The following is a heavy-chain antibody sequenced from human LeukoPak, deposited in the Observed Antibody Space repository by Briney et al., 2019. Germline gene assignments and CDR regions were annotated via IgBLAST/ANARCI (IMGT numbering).Heavy chain of an antibody. J-gene: IGHJ6*03. CDR3: ARGKRTGYRGYYYYYYMDV. Sequence: SETLSLTCAVYGGSFSGYYWSWIRQPPGKGLEWIGEINHSGSTNYNPSLKSRVTISVDTSKNQFSLKLSSVTAADTAVHYCARGKRTGYRGYYYYYYMDVWGKGTTVTVSS. V-gene: IGHV4-34*01. CDR1: GGSFSGYY. CDR2: INHSGST. D-gene: IGHD3/OR15-3a*01.